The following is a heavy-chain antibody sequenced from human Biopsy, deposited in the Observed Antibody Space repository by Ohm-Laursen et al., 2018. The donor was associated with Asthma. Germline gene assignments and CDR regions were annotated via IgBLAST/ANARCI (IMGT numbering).Heavy chain of an antibody. CDR1: VFSFSNFA. D-gene: IGHD1-1*01. V-gene: IGHV3-30*01. Sequence: SLRLSCAASVFSFSNFAIHWLRQAPGKGLEWVGVISKDASTQDYADSVKGRFTMARDNSKNTLDLQMNSLREEDTAVYDCVRDGTDDAFDIWGQGTVVSVSS. CDR3: VRDGTDDAFDI. J-gene: IGHJ3*02. CDR2: ISKDASTQ.